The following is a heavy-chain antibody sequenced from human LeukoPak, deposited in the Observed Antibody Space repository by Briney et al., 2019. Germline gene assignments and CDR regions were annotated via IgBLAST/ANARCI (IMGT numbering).Heavy chain of an antibody. CDR2: INPNSGGT. J-gene: IGHJ6*03. V-gene: IGHV1-2*02. D-gene: IGHD3-10*01. CDR1: GYTFTGYY. Sequence: ASVKVSCKASGYTFTGYYMHWVRQAPGQGLEWMGWINPNSGGTNYAQKFQGRVTMTRDTSISTAYMELSRLRSDDTAVYYCARGFDYYGSGSYYNGPLYYYYMDVWGKGTTVTISS. CDR3: ARGFDYYGSGSYYNGPLYYYYMDV.